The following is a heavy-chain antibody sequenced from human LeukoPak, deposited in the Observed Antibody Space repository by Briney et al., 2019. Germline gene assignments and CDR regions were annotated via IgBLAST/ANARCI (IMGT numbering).Heavy chain of an antibody. D-gene: IGHD3-3*01. J-gene: IGHJ3*02. CDR3: ARGGDFWSGYSKSDAFDI. CDR1: GGSISSYY. Sequence: SETLSLTCTVSGGSISSYYWSWIRQPAGKGLEWIGRIYTSGSTNYNPSLKSRVTMSVDTSKNQFSLKLSSVTAADTAVYYCARGGDFWSGYSKSDAFDIWGQGTMVTVSS. V-gene: IGHV4-4*07. CDR2: IYTSGST.